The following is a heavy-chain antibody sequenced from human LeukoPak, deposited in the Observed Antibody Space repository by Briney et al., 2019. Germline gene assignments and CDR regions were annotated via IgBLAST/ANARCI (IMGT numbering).Heavy chain of an antibody. V-gene: IGHV3-7*01. J-gene: IGHJ3*02. CDR3: ARDSGSWWLRFVRDAFDI. CDR2: IKQDGSEK. CDR1: GFTFSSYW. D-gene: IGHD5-12*01. Sequence: GGTLRLSCAASGFTFSSYWMSWVRQAPGKGLEWVANIKQDGSEKYYVDSVKGRFTISRDNAKNSLYLQMNSLRAEDTAVYYCARDSGSWWLRFVRDAFDIWGQGTMVTVSS.